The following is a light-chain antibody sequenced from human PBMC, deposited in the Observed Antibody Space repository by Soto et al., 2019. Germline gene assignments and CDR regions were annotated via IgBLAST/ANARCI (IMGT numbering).Light chain of an antibody. J-gene: IGKJ5*01. V-gene: IGKV3-15*01. CDR3: QQYKSWPPIT. CDR2: DAS. Sequence: EIVMTQSPATLSVSPGERATLSCRASQSLSSNLAWYQQKPGQAPRLLIYDASTRATAIPARFSGSGSGTEFTLTITSLQSEDFAVYYCQQYKSWPPITFGQGTRLEIK. CDR1: QSLSSN.